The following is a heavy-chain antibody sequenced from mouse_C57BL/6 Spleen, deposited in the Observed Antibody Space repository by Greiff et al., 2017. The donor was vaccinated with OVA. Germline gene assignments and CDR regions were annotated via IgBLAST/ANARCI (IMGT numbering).Heavy chain of an antibody. D-gene: IGHD1-1*01. CDR1: GFSLTSYG. J-gene: IGHJ4*01. CDR2: IWSGGST. V-gene: IGHV2-2*01. CDR3: ARSSYYYGSSYVGDY. Sequence: QVQLQESGPGLVQPSQSLSITCTVSGFSLTSYGVHWVRQSPGKGLEWLGVIWSGGSTDYNAAFISRLSISTDNSKSHVFFQIITLQADDTAIYYCARSSYYYGSSYVGDYWGQGTSVTVSA.